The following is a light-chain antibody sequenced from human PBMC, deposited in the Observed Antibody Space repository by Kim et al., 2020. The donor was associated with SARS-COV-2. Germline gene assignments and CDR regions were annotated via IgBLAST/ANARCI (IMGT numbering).Light chain of an antibody. J-gene: IGKJ5*01. V-gene: IGKV3-15*01. CDR2: GAS. CDR3: QQYNNWLSIT. CDR1: QSVSSN. Sequence: SPWERATLSCRASQSVSSNLAWYQQKPGQAPRLLIYGASTRATGIPARFSGSGSGTEFTLTISSLQSEDFAVYYCQQYNNWLSITFGQGTRLEIK.